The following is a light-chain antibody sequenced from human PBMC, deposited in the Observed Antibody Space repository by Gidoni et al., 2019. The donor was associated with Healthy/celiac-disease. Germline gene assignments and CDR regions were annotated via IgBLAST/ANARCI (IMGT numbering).Light chain of an antibody. Sequence: EIVLTQSPGTLSLSPGERATLSCRASQSVSSSYLACYQQKPGQAPRLLIYGASSRATGIPARFSGSGSGTDFTLTISRLEPEDFAVYYCQQYATFGQGTKLEIK. V-gene: IGKV3-20*01. J-gene: IGKJ2*01. CDR1: QSVSSSY. CDR3: QQYAT. CDR2: GAS.